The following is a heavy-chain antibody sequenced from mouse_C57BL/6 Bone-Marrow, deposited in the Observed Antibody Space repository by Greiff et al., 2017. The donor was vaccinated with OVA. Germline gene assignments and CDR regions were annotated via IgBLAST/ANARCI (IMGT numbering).Heavy chain of an antibody. CDR2: IRLKSDNYAT. CDR3: PHCYGSSYSFAY. V-gene: IGHV6-3*01. J-gene: IGHJ3*01. CDR1: GFTFSNYW. Sequence: GGSMKLSCVASGFTFSNYWMNWVRQSPEKGLEWVAQIRLKSDNYATHYAESVKGRFTISRDDSKSSVYLQMNNLRAEDTGIYYCPHCYGSSYSFAYWGQGTLVTVSA. D-gene: IGHD1-1*01.